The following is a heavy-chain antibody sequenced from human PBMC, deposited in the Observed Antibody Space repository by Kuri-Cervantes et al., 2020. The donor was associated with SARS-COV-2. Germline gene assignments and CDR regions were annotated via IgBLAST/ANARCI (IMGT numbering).Heavy chain of an antibody. D-gene: IGHD1-26*01. V-gene: IGHV2-70*04. CDR2: INLDDDK. CDR1: DLSHRTSGMR. Sequence: SGPTLTIPTKTFTLTCTFSDLSHRTSGMRVSWIRPPPAKTLEWLARINLDDDKFYSTSMKSRLTISKDNSKNQVVLTMTNMDPVDTAAYYCARIGVGGSDNRDEYWGQGTLVTVSS. CDR3: ARIGVGGSDNRDEY. J-gene: IGHJ4*02.